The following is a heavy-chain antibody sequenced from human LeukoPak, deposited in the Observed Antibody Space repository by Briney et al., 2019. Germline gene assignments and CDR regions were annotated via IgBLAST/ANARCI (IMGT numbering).Heavy chain of an antibody. CDR3: ARTYYYDSSGPTPCFDY. D-gene: IGHD3-22*01. J-gene: IGHJ4*02. V-gene: IGHV4-34*01. CDR1: GGSFSGYY. CDR2: INHSGST. Sequence: PSETLSLTYAVYGGSFSGYYWSWIRQPPGKGLEWIGEINHSGSTNYNPSLKSRVTISVDTSKNQFSLKLSSVTAADTAVYYCARTYYYDSSGPTPCFDYWGQGTLVTVSS.